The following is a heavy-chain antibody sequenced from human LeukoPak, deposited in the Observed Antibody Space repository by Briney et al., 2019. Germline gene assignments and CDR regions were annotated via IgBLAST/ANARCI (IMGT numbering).Heavy chain of an antibody. Sequence: GGSLRLSCAASGFTCSTYVMSWVRQAPGKGLEWLSLILHNGDSTYYADSVKGRFTISRDNSKNTLYLQMNSLRAEGTAVYYCAKTYYDFWSGYYIWGQGTLVTVSS. J-gene: IGHJ4*02. V-gene: IGHV3-23*01. CDR3: AKTYYDFWSGYYI. D-gene: IGHD3-3*01. CDR1: GFTCSTYV. CDR2: ILHNGDST.